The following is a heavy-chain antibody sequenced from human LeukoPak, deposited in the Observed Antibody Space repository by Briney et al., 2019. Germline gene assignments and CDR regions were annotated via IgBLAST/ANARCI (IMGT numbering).Heavy chain of an antibody. CDR3: AREVRGYYFDY. D-gene: IGHD5-12*01. J-gene: IGHJ4*02. CDR1: GFTVTSNY. Sequence: PGGSLRLSCAASGFTVTSNYMTWVRQAPGKGLEWVSVISSGGNTYYADSVRGRFTISRDNSKNTVYPQMNGLRAEDAAVYYCAREVRGYYFDYWGQGTLVTASS. V-gene: IGHV3-53*01. CDR2: ISSGGNT.